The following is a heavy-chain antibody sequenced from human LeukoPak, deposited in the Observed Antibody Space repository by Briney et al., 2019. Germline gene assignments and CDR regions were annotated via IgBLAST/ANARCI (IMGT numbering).Heavy chain of an antibody. D-gene: IGHD5-18*01. V-gene: IGHV1-46*01. CDR3: ARGEYSYGYRGSHAEFDY. CDR1: GYTFTSYY. Sequence: ASVTVSCKASGYTFTSYYMHWVRQAPGQGLEWMGIINPSGGSTSYAQKFQGRVTMTRDTSTSTVYMELSSLRSEDTAVYYCARGEYSYGYRGSHAEFDYWGQGTLVTVSS. CDR2: INPSGGST. J-gene: IGHJ4*02.